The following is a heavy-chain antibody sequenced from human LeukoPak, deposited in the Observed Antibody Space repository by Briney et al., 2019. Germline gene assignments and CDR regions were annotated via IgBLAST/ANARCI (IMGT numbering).Heavy chain of an antibody. V-gene: IGHV4-59*01. Sequence: SETLSLTCTVSGGSISSYYWSWIRQPPGKGLEWIGYTYYSGSTNYNPSLKSRVTISVDTSKNQFSLKLSSVTAADTAVYYCARGGYSYGLFNYWGQGTLVTVSS. D-gene: IGHD5-18*01. CDR1: GGSISSYY. CDR2: TYYSGST. J-gene: IGHJ4*02. CDR3: ARGGYSYGLFNY.